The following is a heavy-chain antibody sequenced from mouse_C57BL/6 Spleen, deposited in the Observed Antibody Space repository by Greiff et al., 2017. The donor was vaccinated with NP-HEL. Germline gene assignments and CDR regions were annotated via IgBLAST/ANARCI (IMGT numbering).Heavy chain of an antibody. CDR2: ISDGGSYT. CDR3: ARRDRQLRLMDY. Sequence: EVKLVESGGGLVKPGGSLKLSCAASGFTFSSYAMSWVRQTPEKRLEWVATISDGGSYTYYPDNVKGRFTISRDNAKNNLYLQMSHLKSEDTAMYYCARRDRQLRLMDYWGQGTSVTVSS. CDR1: GFTFSSYA. V-gene: IGHV5-4*03. D-gene: IGHD3-2*02. J-gene: IGHJ4*01.